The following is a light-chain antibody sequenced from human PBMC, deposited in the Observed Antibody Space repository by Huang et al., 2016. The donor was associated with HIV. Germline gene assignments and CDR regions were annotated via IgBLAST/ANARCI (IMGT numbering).Light chain of an antibody. V-gene: IGKV4-1*01. Sequence: IVLPQSPDSLAVSLGERAAINCKSSQSLLYSSINNNYLAWYQQKPGQSPALLIYWASTRAPGVPDRFNGSGSGTDFTLTINSLQTEDVALYYCQQYFSTPLTFGGGTKVDIK. CDR1: QSLLYSSINNNY. J-gene: IGKJ4*01. CDR2: WAS. CDR3: QQYFSTPLT.